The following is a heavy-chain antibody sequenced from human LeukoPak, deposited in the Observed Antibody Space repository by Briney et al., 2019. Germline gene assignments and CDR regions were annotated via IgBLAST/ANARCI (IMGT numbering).Heavy chain of an antibody. D-gene: IGHD1-26*01. CDR1: GFTFSSYG. J-gene: IGHJ4*02. Sequence: PGGSLRLSCAASGFTFSSYGMHWVRQAPGKGLEWVAVISYDGSNKYYADSVKGRFTISRDNSENTLYLQMNSLRAEDTAVYYCAKDLGNWELLSYFDYWGQGTLVTVSS. V-gene: IGHV3-30*18. CDR2: ISYDGSNK. CDR3: AKDLGNWELLSYFDY.